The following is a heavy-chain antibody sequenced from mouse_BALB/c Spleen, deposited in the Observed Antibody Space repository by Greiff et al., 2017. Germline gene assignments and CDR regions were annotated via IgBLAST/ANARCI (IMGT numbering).Heavy chain of an antibody. CDR3: ARDGYYFAY. V-gene: IGHV1-54*01. CDR2: INPGSGGT. D-gene: IGHD2-3*01. CDR1: GYAFTNYL. J-gene: IGHJ3*01. Sequence: QVHVKQSGAELVRPGTSVKVSCKASGYAFTNYLIEWVKQRPGQGLEWIGVINPGSGGTNYNEKFKGKATLTADKSSSTAYMQLSSLTSDDSAVYFCARDGYYFAYWGQGTLVTVSA.